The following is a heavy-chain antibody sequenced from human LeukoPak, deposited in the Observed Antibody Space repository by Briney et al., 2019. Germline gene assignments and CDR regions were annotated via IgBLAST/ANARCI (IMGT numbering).Heavy chain of an antibody. J-gene: IGHJ4*02. CDR3: VRDGGVSGYDLLDY. D-gene: IGHD5-12*01. V-gene: IGHV3-7*01. Sequence: GGSLRLSCAASGFTFSNYWMTWVRQAPGKGLEWVAHINQDGSEEHYMDSAEARFTISRDNAKNSLSLQMNNLRAEDTAVYYCVRDGGVSGYDLLDYWGQGALVTVSS. CDR1: GFTFSNYW. CDR2: INQDGSEE.